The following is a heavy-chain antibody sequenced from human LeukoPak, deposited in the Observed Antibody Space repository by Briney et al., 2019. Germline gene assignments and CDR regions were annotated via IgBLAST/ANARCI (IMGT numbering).Heavy chain of an antibody. Sequence: SETLSLTCAVYGGSFSGYYWSWIRQPPGKGLEWIGEINHSGSTNYNPSLKSRVTTSVDTSKNQFSLKLSSVTAADTAVYYCAGGPRRFVVTHLGFDYWGQGTLVTVSS. V-gene: IGHV4-34*01. CDR2: INHSGST. CDR3: AGGPRRFVVTHLGFDY. CDR1: GGSFSGYY. J-gene: IGHJ4*02. D-gene: IGHD2-21*01.